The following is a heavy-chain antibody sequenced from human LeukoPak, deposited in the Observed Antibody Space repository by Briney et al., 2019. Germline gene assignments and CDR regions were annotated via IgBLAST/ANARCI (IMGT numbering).Heavy chain of an antibody. Sequence: SETLSLTCTVSGASVSSSDYYWGWIRQPPGTRLEWIGNLYFSGNPYYNPSLNSRVTISVDTSKNQFSLKMRSVTAADTAVYYCARLGSGYPTPDYWGQGTLVTVSS. CDR2: LYFSGNP. CDR1: GASVSSSDYY. CDR3: ARLGSGYPTPDY. D-gene: IGHD6-19*01. J-gene: IGHJ4*02. V-gene: IGHV4-39*01.